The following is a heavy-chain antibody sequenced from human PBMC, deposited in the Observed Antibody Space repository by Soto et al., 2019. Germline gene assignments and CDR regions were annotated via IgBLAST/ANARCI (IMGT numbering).Heavy chain of an antibody. Sequence: QVQLQESGPGLVKPSETLSLTCTVSNGSIVNYYWSWIRQPPGKGLEWIGFIYYSGSTNYNPSLKSRVTIPVGMSKNPPSLRLSSVTAADTAVYYCASRLTEATTTGDGFDIWGQGTMVTVSS. CDR2: IYYSGST. CDR1: NGSIVNYY. CDR3: ASRLTEATTTGDGFDI. D-gene: IGHD3-9*01. J-gene: IGHJ3*02. V-gene: IGHV4-59*01.